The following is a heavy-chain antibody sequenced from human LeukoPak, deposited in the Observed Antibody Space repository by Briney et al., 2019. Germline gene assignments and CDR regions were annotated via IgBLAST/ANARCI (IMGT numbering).Heavy chain of an antibody. V-gene: IGHV4-4*02. J-gene: IGHJ4*02. D-gene: IGHD5-12*01. CDR1: GGSISSSNW. CDR2: IYHSGST. Sequence: SETLSLTCAVSGGSISSSNWWSWVRQPPGKGLEWIGEIYHSGSTYYNPSLKSRVTISVDTSKNQFSLKLSSVTAADTAVYYCARGQGYSGYGNYFDYWGQGTLVTVSS. CDR3: ARGQGYSGYGNYFDY.